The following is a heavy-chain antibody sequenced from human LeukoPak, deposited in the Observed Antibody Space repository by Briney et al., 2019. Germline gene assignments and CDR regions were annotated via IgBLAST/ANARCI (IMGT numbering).Heavy chain of an antibody. CDR1: GFIFSSYA. J-gene: IGHJ4*02. V-gene: IGHV3-23*01. Sequence: GGSLRLSCGASGFIFSSYAMSWVRQAPGKGLEWVSVISGSGGATSYADSVKGRFTISRDNSENTLYLQMNSLRAEDTATYYCVKDLGCYKSRSFSNYWGQGALVTVSS. D-gene: IGHD2-2*02. CDR2: ISGSGGAT. CDR3: VKDLGCYKSRSFSNY.